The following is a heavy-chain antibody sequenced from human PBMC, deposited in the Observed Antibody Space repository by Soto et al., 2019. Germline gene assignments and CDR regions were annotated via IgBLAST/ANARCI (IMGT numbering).Heavy chain of an antibody. J-gene: IGHJ4*02. CDR1: GYTFASYA. Sequence: QVQLVQSGAEVKKPGASVKVSCKASGYTFASYAISWMRQAPGQGLEWMGWISAYNGNTNYAQKHPGRVTMTTDTSTTTAYMALRSLRSADTAVYSCARDPPPPDYWGQGTLVTVSS. V-gene: IGHV1-18*01. CDR2: ISAYNGNT. CDR3: ARDPPPPDY.